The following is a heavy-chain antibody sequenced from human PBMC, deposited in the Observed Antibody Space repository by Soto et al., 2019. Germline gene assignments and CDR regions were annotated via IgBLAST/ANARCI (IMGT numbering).Heavy chain of an antibody. V-gene: IGHV3-23*01. J-gene: IGHJ4*02. CDR3: AKMAYFGDPPGGDS. CDR2: ISGSGVTT. Sequence: EVQLLESGGGLVQPGGSLRLSCAVSGFTFSSSAMSWVRQAPGKGLEWVSAISGSGVTTYYADSVEGRFTITRDNSKNTLHLQMNSLGAEDTALYYWAKMAYFGDPPGGDSWGQGTLVTVSS. CDR1: GFTFSSSA. D-gene: IGHD3-10*01.